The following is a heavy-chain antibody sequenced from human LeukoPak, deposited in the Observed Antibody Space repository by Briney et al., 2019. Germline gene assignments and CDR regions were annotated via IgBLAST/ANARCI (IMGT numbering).Heavy chain of an antibody. D-gene: IGHD2-15*01. CDR1: GYSFTSYW. Sequence: GESLKISCKGSGYSFTSYWIGWVRQMPGKGLEWMGIIYPGDSDTRYSPSFQGQVTILADKSISTAYLQWSSLKASDTAMYYCARVGCSGGSCYPSNAFDIWGQGTMVTVSS. CDR2: IYPGDSDT. CDR3: ARVGCSGGSCYPSNAFDI. J-gene: IGHJ3*02. V-gene: IGHV5-51*01.